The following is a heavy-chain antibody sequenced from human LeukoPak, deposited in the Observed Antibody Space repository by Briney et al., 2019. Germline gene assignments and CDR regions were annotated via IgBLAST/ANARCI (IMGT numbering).Heavy chain of an antibody. J-gene: IGHJ4*02. CDR2: IYYSKNT. D-gene: IGHD5-18*01. Sequence: SETLSLTCTVSGGSISSSSAYWGWIRRPPGKGLEWIGSIYYSKNTYYNPSLKSRVTISADTSKNQFSLTLGSVSATDTAVYYCVSPRGFSYGYFDHWGQGTLVTVSS. V-gene: IGHV4-39*01. CDR1: GGSISSSSAY. CDR3: VSPRGFSYGYFDH.